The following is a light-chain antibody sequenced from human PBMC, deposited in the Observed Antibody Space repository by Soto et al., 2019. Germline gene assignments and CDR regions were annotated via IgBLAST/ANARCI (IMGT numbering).Light chain of an antibody. J-gene: IGKJ4*01. V-gene: IGKV3-11*01. CDR3: QQYNNWPLT. Sequence: EIVLTQSPATLSLSPGERATLSCRASQSVSSSLAWYQQKPGQAPRLLIHDASNRATGIPARFSGSGSGTDFTLTISSLEPEDFAVYYCQQYNNWPLTFGGGTKVEIK. CDR2: DAS. CDR1: QSVSSS.